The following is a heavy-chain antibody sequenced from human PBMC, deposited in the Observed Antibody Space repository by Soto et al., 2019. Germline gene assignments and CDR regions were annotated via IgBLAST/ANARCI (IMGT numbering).Heavy chain of an antibody. D-gene: IGHD6-19*01. CDR1: GFTFSSYA. Sequence: TGGSLRLSCAASGFTFSSYAMSWVRQAPGKGLEWVSAISGSGGSTYYADSVKGRFTISRDNSKNTLYLQMNSLRAEDTAVYYCASLDSGWYDGVDYWGQGTLVTVSS. J-gene: IGHJ4*02. CDR3: ASLDSGWYDGVDY. CDR2: ISGSGGST. V-gene: IGHV3-23*01.